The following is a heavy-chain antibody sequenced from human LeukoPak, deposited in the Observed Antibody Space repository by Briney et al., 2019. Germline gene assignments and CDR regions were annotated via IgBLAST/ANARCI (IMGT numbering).Heavy chain of an antibody. CDR2: ISGSGGST. D-gene: IGHD6-6*01. Sequence: GGSLRLSCAASGFTFSSYAMSWARQAPGKGLEWVSAISGSGGSTYYADSVKGRFTISRDNSKNTLYLQMNSLRAEDTAVYYCAKGEYSSSGAFDYWGQGTLVTVSS. CDR3: AKGEYSSSGAFDY. CDR1: GFTFSSYA. J-gene: IGHJ4*02. V-gene: IGHV3-23*01.